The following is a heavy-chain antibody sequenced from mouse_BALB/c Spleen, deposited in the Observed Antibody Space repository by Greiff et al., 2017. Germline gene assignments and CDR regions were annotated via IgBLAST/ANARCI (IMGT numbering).Heavy chain of an antibody. D-gene: IGHD1-1*01. CDR1: GFSFTGYF. CDR3: GRDYYGCSYGYFDD. J-gene: IGHJ2*01. V-gene: IGHV1-37*01. CDR2: INPYNGDT. Sequence: VQLQQSGPELVKPGASVKISCKASGFSFTGYFMNWVKQSHGKSLEWIGRINPYNGDTFYNQKFKGKATLTVDKSSSTANMELLSLTSEDTAVYYCGRDYYGCSYGYFDDWGQGTTLTVSS.